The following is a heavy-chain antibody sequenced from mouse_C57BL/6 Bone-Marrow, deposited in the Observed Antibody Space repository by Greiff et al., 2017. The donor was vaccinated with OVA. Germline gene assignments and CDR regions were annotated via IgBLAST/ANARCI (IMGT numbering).Heavy chain of an antibody. CDR3: ARGGWLRDY. D-gene: IGHD2-3*01. CDR2: IYPGDGDT. J-gene: IGHJ2*01. V-gene: IGHV1-82*01. Sequence: VQLKESGPELVKPGASVKISCKASGYAFSSSWMNWVKQRPGKGLEWIGRIYPGDGDTNYNGKFKGKATLTADKSSSKAYMQLSSLTSEDSAVYFCARGGWLRDYWGQGTTLTVSS. CDR1: GYAFSSSW.